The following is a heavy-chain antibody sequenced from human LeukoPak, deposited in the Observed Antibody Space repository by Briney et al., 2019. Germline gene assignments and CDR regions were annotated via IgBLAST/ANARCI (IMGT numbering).Heavy chain of an antibody. CDR3: ARDTAVERWLQSHYYYGMGV. CDR2: ISYDGSNK. Sequence: PGGSLRLSCAASGFTFSSYAMHWVRQAPGKGLEWVAVISYDGSNKYYADSVKGRFTISRDNSKNTLYLQMNSLRAEDTAAYYCARDTAVERWLQSHYYYGMGVWGQGTTVTVSS. J-gene: IGHJ6*02. V-gene: IGHV3-30-3*01. D-gene: IGHD5-24*01. CDR1: GFTFSSYA.